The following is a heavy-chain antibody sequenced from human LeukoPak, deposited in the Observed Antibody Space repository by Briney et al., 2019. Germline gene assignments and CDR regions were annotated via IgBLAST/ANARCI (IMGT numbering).Heavy chain of an antibody. V-gene: IGHV1-18*01. CDR2: ISAYNGNT. Sequence: ASVKVSCKASGYTFTSYGISWVRQAPGQGLEWMGWISAYNGNTNYAQKLQGRVTMTTDTSTSTAYMELRSLRSDDTAVYYCARDYRRWLQFWFDPWGQGTLVTVSS. D-gene: IGHD5-24*01. CDR1: GYTFTSYG. CDR3: ARDYRRWLQFWFDP. J-gene: IGHJ5*02.